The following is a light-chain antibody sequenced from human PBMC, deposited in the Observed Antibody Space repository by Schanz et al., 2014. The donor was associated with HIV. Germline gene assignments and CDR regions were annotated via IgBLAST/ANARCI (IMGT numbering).Light chain of an antibody. CDR3: SSYTNRDIYV. V-gene: IGLV2-14*01. Sequence: QSALTQPASVSGSPGQSITISCTGTSSDVGGYNYVSWYQQHPGEAPKLLIYDVNNRPSGVSNRFSGSKSGNTASLTISALQAEDEADYYCSSYTNRDIYVIGTGTKLTVL. CDR2: DVN. CDR1: SSDVGGYNY. J-gene: IGLJ1*01.